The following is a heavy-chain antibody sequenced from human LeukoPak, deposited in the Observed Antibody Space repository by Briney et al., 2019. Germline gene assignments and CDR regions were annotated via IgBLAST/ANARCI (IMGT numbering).Heavy chain of an antibody. CDR3: ARGTLPRRYCSGGSCYRARDAFDI. D-gene: IGHD2-15*01. Sequence: SETLSLTCAVYGGSFSGYYWSWIRQPPGKGLEWIGEIYHSGSTNYNPSLKSRVTISVDTSKNQFSLKLSSVTAADTAVYYCARGTLPRRYCSGGSCYRARDAFDIWGQGTMVTVSS. J-gene: IGHJ3*02. CDR1: GGSFSGYY. V-gene: IGHV4-34*01. CDR2: IYHSGST.